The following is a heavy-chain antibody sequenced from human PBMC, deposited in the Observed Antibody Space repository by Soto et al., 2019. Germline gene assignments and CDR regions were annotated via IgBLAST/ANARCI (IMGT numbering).Heavy chain of an antibody. V-gene: IGHV3-48*02. CDR3: ARCGSSWYGTNFFDYYYGMDV. CDR2: ISSSSSTI. Sequence: GESLKISCAASGFTFSSYSMNWVRQAPGKGLEWVSYISSSSSTIYYADSVKGRFTISRDNAKNSLYLQMNSLRDEDTAVYYCARCGSSWYGTNFFDYYYGMDVWGQGTTVTVSS. CDR1: GFTFSSYS. D-gene: IGHD6-13*01. J-gene: IGHJ6*02.